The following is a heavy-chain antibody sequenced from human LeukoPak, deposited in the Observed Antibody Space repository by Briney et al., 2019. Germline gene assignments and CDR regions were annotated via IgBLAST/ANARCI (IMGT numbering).Heavy chain of an antibody. V-gene: IGHV4-61*02. CDR2: IYTSGST. CDR3: ARDNHSNYGMDV. Sequence: PSQTLSLTCTVSGASISSGSYYWSWIRQPAGKGLEWIGRIYTSGSTNYNPSLKSRVTISVDTSKNQFSLKLSSVTAADTAVYYCARDNHSNYGMDVWGQGTTVTVSS. D-gene: IGHD2-15*01. J-gene: IGHJ6*02. CDR1: GASISSGSYY.